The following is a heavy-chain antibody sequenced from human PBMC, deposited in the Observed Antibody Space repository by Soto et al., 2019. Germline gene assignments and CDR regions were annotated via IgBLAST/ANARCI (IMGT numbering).Heavy chain of an antibody. J-gene: IGHJ4*02. V-gene: IGHV4-34*01. CDR3: ARGQEGIVATH. D-gene: IGHD5-12*01. CDR1: GGSLTGYY. CDR2: VKDGGST. Sequence: QVQLQQWGAGLLKPSETLSLTCTVNGGSLTGYYWSWIRQPPEKGLEWIGEVKDGGSTNYSPSLRGRVSISADTSKNHFSLRLNSVTAADTAVYFCARGQEGIVATHWDQRALVTVSS.